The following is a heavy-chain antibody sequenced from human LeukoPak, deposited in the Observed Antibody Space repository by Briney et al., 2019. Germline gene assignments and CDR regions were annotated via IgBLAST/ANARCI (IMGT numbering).Heavy chain of an antibody. CDR1: GGSIRSSSYY. CDR2: IYDSGST. D-gene: IGHD6-6*01. V-gene: IGHV4-39*01. J-gene: IGHJ4*02. Sequence: SETLSLTCTVSGGSIRSSSYYWGWVRQPPGKGLEWIGSIYDSGSTYYTPSLKSRVTISVDTSKNQFSLKLSSVTAADTAVYYCARQRSYSSSSPFDYWGQGTLVTVSS. CDR3: ARQRSYSSSSPFDY.